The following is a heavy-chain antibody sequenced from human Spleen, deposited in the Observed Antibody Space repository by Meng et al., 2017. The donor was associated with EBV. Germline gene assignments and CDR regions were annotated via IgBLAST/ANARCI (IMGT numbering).Heavy chain of an antibody. V-gene: IGHV3-30-3*01. CDR3: AKLCGSTWDNFDF. J-gene: IGHJ4*02. Sequence: VQLVGSGGGVVQTGRSRRLYVAGSGVSASSYAMHWVRQAPGKGLEWVVVMSYDGSNKYYADSVKGRFTISRDNSKNTLFLQMNSLRSDDTAVYYCAKLCGSTWDNFDFWGQGTLVTVSS. CDR2: MSYDGSNK. D-gene: IGHD6-13*01. CDR1: GVSASSYA.